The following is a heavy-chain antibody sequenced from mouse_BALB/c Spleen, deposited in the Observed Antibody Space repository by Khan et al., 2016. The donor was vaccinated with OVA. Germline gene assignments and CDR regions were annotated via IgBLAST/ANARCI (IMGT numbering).Heavy chain of an antibody. J-gene: IGHJ3*01. Sequence: QVQLKQSGAELARPGASVKMSCKASGYTFTTYTMHWVKQRPGQGLEWIGYINPSNGYTNYNQKFKDKSTLTAHKSSSTAYMQLSSLTSDYSAVYYCAREGAYYRSDGWFSYWGQGTLVTVSA. CDR1: GYTFTTYT. CDR3: AREGAYYRSDGWFSY. V-gene: IGHV1-4*01. D-gene: IGHD2-14*01. CDR2: INPSNGYT.